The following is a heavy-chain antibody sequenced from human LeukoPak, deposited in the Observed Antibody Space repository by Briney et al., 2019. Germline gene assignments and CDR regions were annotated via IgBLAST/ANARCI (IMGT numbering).Heavy chain of an antibody. V-gene: IGHV4-38-2*02. D-gene: IGHD1-26*01. CDR3: ARDSGSWDFDY. Sequence: SETLSLTCTVSGYSISSGYYWGWIRQPPGKGLEWIGSIYHSGSTYYNPSLKSRVTISVDTSKNQFPLKLSSVTAADTAVYYCARDSGSWDFDYWGQGTLVTVSS. CDR1: GYSISSGYY. J-gene: IGHJ4*02. CDR2: IYHSGST.